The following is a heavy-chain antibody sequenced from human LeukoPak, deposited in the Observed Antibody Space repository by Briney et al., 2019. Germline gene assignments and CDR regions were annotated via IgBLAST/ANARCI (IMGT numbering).Heavy chain of an antibody. CDR1: GYTFTGYY. V-gene: IGHV1-2*02. CDR2: INPNSGGT. J-gene: IGHJ4*02. CDR3: ASSITVTITYFDY. Sequence: ASVKVSCKASGYTFTGYYMHWVRQAPGQGLEWMGWINPNSGGTNYAQKFQGRVTTTRGTSISTAYMELSRLRSDDTAVYYCASSITVTITYFDYWGQGTLVTVSS. D-gene: IGHD4-17*01.